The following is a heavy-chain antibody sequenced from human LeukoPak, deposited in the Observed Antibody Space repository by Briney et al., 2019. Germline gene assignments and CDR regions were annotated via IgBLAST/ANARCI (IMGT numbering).Heavy chain of an antibody. J-gene: IGHJ6*03. V-gene: IGHV4-59*01. CDR3: ARAFYPGYYSYMAV. CDR1: GGSISSYY. Sequence: SETLSLTCTVSGGSISSYYWSWIRQPPGKGLEWIGYIYYSGSTNYNPSLKSRVTISVDTSKDQFSLKLSSVTAADTAVYYCARAFYPGYYSYMAVWGKGTTVTVSS. CDR2: IYYSGST. D-gene: IGHD3-3*02.